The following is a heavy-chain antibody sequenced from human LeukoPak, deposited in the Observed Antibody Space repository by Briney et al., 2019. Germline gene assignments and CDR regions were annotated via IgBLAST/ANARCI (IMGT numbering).Heavy chain of an antibody. D-gene: IGHD6-13*01. CDR2: INPSGGST. CDR3: ARGGRIAAAEYFDY. CDR1: GYTFTSYD. V-gene: IGHV1-46*04. Sequence: ASVKVSCKASGYTFTSYDLHWVRQAPGQGLEWMGLINPSGGSTSYAQKLQGRVTMTRDTSTSTVYMELSSLRSEDTAVYYCARGGRIAAAEYFDYWGQGTLVTVSS. J-gene: IGHJ4*02.